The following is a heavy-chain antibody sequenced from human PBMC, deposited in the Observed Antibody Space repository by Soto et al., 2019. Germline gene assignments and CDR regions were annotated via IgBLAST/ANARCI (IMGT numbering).Heavy chain of an antibody. J-gene: IGHJ2*01. V-gene: IGHV1-3*01. CDR3: ARGVSLYWYFDL. Sequence: QVQLVQSGAEVKKPGASVKVSCKASGYTFTSYAMHWVRQAPGQRLEWMGWINAGNGNTKYSQKFQGRVTITRDTSASTAYMELSSLRSEDTAVYYCARGVSLYWYFDLWGRSTLVTVSS. CDR2: INAGNGNT. CDR1: GYTFTSYA.